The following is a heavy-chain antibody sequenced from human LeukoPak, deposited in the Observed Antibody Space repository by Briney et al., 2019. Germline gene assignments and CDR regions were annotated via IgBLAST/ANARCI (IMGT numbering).Heavy chain of an antibody. CDR1: GGSLTSSSYY. CDR2: IYYTGMT. Sequence: PSETLSLTCTVSGGSLTSSSYYWGWIRRPPGKGLDWIGSIYYTGMTYYNPSLKSRVTISVDTSKNQFSLKLSSVTAADTAVYYCARAPGGWLIDAFDIWGQGTMVTVSS. CDR3: ARAPGGWLIDAFDI. J-gene: IGHJ3*02. D-gene: IGHD5-24*01. V-gene: IGHV4-39*07.